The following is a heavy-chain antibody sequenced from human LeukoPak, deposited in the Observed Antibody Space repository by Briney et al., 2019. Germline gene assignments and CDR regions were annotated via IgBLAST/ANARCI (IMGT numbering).Heavy chain of an antibody. Sequence: PGGSLRLSCAASGFTFSSYAMSWVRQAPGKGLEWVSAISGSGGSTYYADSVKGRFTISRDNSKNSLYPQMNSLRAEDTAVYYCARGVGYDYVWGSYRNDYYFDYWGQGTLVTVSS. J-gene: IGHJ4*02. CDR1: GFTFSSYA. CDR3: ARGVGYDYVWGSYRNDYYFDY. D-gene: IGHD3-16*02. CDR2: ISGSGGST. V-gene: IGHV3-23*01.